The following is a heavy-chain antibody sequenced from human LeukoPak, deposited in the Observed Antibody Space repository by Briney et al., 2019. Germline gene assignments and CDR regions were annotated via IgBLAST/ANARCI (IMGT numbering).Heavy chain of an antibody. J-gene: IGHJ5*02. CDR1: GGSISSSSYY. CDR3: ARREAAAYNWFDP. CDR2: IYYSGST. D-gene: IGHD6-13*01. Sequence: TSETLSLTCTVSGGSISSSSYYWGWIRQPPGKGLEWIGSIYYSGSTYYNPSLKSRVTISVDTSKNQFSLKLSSVTAADTAVYYCARREAAAYNWFDPWGQGTLVTVSS. V-gene: IGHV4-39*01.